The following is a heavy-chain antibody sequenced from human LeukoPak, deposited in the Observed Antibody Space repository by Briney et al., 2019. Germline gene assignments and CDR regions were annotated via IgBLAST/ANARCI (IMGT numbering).Heavy chain of an antibody. CDR2: IKQDGSEK. Sequence: GGSLRLSCAASGFTFSNYWMSWVRQAPGKGLEWVANIKQDGSEKYYVDSVKGRITISRDNAKNSLYLQMNSLRAEDTAVYYCARDDHDYVWANYYYWGQGTLVTVSS. V-gene: IGHV3-7*01. CDR3: ARDDHDYVWANYYY. D-gene: IGHD3-16*01. CDR1: GFTFSNYW. J-gene: IGHJ4*02.